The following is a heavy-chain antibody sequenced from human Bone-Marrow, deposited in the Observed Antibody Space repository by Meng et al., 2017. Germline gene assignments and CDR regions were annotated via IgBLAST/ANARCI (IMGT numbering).Heavy chain of an antibody. D-gene: IGHD3-3*01. CDR2: ISYDGSNK. CDR1: GFTFSSYA. J-gene: IGHJ4*02. Sequence: GESLKISCAASGFTFSSYAMHWVRQAPGKGLEWVAVISYDGSNKYYADSVKGRFTISRDNSKNTLYLQMNSLRAEDTAVYCCASNYDFWSGYFPYWGQGTLVTVSS. CDR3: ASNYDFWSGYFPY. V-gene: IGHV3-30*01.